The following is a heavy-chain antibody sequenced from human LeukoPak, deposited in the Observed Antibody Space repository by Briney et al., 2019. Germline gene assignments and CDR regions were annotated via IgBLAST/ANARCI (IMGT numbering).Heavy chain of an antibody. CDR3: ARSQVYYMDV. Sequence: SETLSLTCTVSGGSISSSSYYWGWIRQPPGKGLEWIGSIYYSGSTYYNPSLKSRVTISVDTSKNQFSLKLSSVTAADTAVYYCARSQVYYMDVWSKGTTVTVSS. V-gene: IGHV4-39*01. CDR2: IYYSGST. J-gene: IGHJ6*03. CDR1: GGSISSSSYY.